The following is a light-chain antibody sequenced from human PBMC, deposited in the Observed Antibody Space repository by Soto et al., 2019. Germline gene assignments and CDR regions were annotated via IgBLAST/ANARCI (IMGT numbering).Light chain of an antibody. CDR1: QSVSSY. CDR3: QQYGSSPLT. CDR2: DAS. Sequence: EIVLTQSPATLSLSPGERATLSFMASQSVSSYLAWYQQKPGQAPRLLIYDASNRATGIPDRFSGSGSGTDFTLTISRLEAEDFAVYYCQQYGSSPLTFGGGTKVDIK. V-gene: IGKV3-20*01. J-gene: IGKJ4*01.